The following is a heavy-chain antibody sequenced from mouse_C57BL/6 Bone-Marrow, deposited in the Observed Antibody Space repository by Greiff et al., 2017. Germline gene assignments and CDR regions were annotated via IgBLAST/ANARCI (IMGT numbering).Heavy chain of an antibody. Sequence: VQLKESGPELVKPGASVKISCKASGYSFTDYNMNWVKQSNGKSLEWIGVINPNYGTTSYNQKFKGKATLTVDQSSSTAYMQLNSLTSENSAVYYCARGYDYNYANDYWGRGPAVPVTS. J-gene: IGHJ4*01. CDR2: INPNYGTT. V-gene: IGHV1-39*01. CDR1: GYSFTDYN. CDR3: ARGYDYNYANDY. D-gene: IGHD2-4*01.